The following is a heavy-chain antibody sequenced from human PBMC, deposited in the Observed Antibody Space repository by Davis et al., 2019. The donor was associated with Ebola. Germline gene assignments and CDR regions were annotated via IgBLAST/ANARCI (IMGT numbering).Heavy chain of an antibody. Sequence: GGSLRLSCAASGFTFSSSAMSWGRQAPGKGLEWVSSIGGGGGSIYYADSVKGRFTISRDNSKNTLYLQVNSLRAEDTALYYCARIDANAFDMWGQGTMVTVSS. V-gene: IGHV3-23*01. D-gene: IGHD2/OR15-2a*01. J-gene: IGHJ3*02. CDR2: IGGGGGSI. CDR1: GFTFSSSA. CDR3: ARIDANAFDM.